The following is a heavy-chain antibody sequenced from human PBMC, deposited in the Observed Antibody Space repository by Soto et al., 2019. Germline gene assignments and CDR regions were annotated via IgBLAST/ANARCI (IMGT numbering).Heavy chain of an antibody. V-gene: IGHV5-10-1*01. D-gene: IGHD6-13*01. Sequence: PGESLKISWKGSGYSFTSYWISWVRQMPGKGLEWMGRIDPSDSYTNYSPSFQGHVTISADKSISTAYLQWSSLKASDTAMYYCASPIRQPEKKGRYYYYGMDVWGQGTTVTVSS. CDR3: ASPIRQPEKKGRYYYYGMDV. CDR1: GYSFTSYW. J-gene: IGHJ6*02. CDR2: IDPSDSYT.